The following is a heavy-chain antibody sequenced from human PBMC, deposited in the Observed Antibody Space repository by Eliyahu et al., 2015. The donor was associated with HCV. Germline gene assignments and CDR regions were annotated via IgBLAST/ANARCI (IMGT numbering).Heavy chain of an antibody. D-gene: IGHD3/OR15-3a*01. CDR1: GYXFINYW. Sequence: EVRLEQSGAEVKKAGESXQTSCTGSGYXFINYWIGWVRQMPGKGLEWMGIVYPGDSEIRYSPSIQGQVTISADKSISTAYLQWSSLKASDTAAYYCARFGPGPSGYRSYVDVWGKGTTVTVSS. J-gene: IGHJ6*03. CDR2: VYPGDSEI. CDR3: ARFGPGPSGYRSYVDV. V-gene: IGHV5-51*03.